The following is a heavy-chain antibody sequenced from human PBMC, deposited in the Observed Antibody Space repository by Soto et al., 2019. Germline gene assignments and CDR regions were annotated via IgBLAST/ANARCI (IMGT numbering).Heavy chain of an antibody. Sequence: QVQLVESGGGVVQPGRSLRLSCAASGFTFSSYCMHWVRQAPGKGLEWVAVISYDGSNKYYADSVKGRFTISRDNSKNTLYLQMNSLSAEDTAVYYCAKASASQYYNWFDPWGQGTLVTVSS. D-gene: IGHD6-6*01. CDR2: ISYDGSNK. V-gene: IGHV3-30*18. CDR1: GFTFSSYC. J-gene: IGHJ5*02. CDR3: AKASASQYYNWFDP.